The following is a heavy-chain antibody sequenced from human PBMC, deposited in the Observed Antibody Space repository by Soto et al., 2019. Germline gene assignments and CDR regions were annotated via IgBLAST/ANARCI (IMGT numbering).Heavy chain of an antibody. CDR1: GFTFSSYA. J-gene: IGHJ4*02. D-gene: IGHD3-9*01. V-gene: IGHV3-23*01. CDR2: ISGSGGST. Sequence: GGSLRLSCAASGFTFSSYAMSWVRQAPGKGLEWVSAISGSGGSTYYADSVKGRFTISRDNSKNTLYLQMNSLRAEDTAVYYCAKRSGFDWLLYWMDYWGQGTLVTVSS. CDR3: AKRSGFDWLLYWMDY.